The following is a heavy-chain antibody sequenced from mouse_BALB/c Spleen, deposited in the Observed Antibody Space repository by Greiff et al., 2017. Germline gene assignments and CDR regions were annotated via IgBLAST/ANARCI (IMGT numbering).Heavy chain of an antibody. CDR3: ARQGTTVLYWYFDV. V-gene: IGHV5-6*01. CDR2: ISSGGSYT. J-gene: IGHJ1*01. D-gene: IGHD1-1*01. Sequence: EVKLVESGGDLVKPGGSLKLSCAASGFTFSSYGMSWVPQSPAKRREWVATISSGGSYTYYPDSVKGRFTISRDNAKNTLYLQMSSLKSEDTAMYYCARQGTTVLYWYFDVWGAGTTVTVSS. CDR1: GFTFSSYG.